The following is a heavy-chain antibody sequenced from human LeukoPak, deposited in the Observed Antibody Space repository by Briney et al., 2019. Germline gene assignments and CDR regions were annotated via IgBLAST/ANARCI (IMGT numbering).Heavy chain of an antibody. J-gene: IGHJ3*02. CDR1: GFTLNGYT. D-gene: IGHD3-10*01. CDR3: ARDAFGARWIGGGLDI. V-gene: IGHV3-33*01. Sequence: GGSLRLSCVASGFTLNGYTTDGGRHGPGKGLEWGAIIMFDGRNKYYADSVKGRLTISRNNPKNTPFLQVNSLRAEDTPVYYCARDAFGARWIGGGLDIWGQGTMVIVSS. CDR2: IMFDGRNK.